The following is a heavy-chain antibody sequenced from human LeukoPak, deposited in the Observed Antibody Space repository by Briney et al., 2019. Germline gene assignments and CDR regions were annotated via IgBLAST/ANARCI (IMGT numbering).Heavy chain of an antibody. D-gene: IGHD3-10*01. CDR1: GFTFSNCG. V-gene: IGHV3-23*01. CDR3: ARDQRWFGELDF. J-gene: IGHJ4*02. Sequence: PGGSLRLSCAASGFTFSNCGMNWVRQAPGKGLEWGSVIVGNGGTTYYADSVKGRFTISRDNSKNTLYLQMNSLRTEDTAVYYCARDQRWFGELDFWGQGTLVTVSS. CDR2: IVGNGGTT.